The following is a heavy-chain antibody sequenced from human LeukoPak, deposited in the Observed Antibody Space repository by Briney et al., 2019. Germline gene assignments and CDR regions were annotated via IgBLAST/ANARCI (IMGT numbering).Heavy chain of an antibody. J-gene: IGHJ4*02. CDR3: ARDAVTGLEY. Sequence: GGSLRLSCAASGFTFSSYWMSWVCQAPGKGLEWVANIKQDGSEKYYVDSAKGRFTISRDNAKNSLYLQMNSLRAEDTAMYYCARDAVTGLEYWGQGTLVTVSS. CDR2: IKQDGSEK. V-gene: IGHV3-7*04. CDR1: GFTFSSYW. D-gene: IGHD6-19*01.